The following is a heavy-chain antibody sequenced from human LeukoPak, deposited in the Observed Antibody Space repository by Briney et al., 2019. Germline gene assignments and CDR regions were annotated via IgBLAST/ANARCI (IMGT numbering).Heavy chain of an antibody. Sequence: ASVKVSCKASGGTFSSYAISWVRQAPGQGLEWLGGIIPIFGTANYAQKFQGRVTITADKSTSTAYMELSSLRSEDTAVYYCARGDKGYSSSYNFDYWSQGTLVTVSS. J-gene: IGHJ4*02. V-gene: IGHV1-69*06. D-gene: IGHD6-6*01. CDR3: ARGDKGYSSSYNFDY. CDR2: IIPIFGTA. CDR1: GGTFSSYA.